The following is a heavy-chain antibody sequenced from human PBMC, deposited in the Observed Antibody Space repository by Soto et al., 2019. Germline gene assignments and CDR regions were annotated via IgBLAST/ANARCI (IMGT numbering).Heavy chain of an antibody. J-gene: IGHJ4*02. D-gene: IGHD2-2*01. CDR2: IIPIFGTA. CDR1: GGTFSSYA. Sequence: CSVKVSFKACGGTFSSYALSWVRQAPGQGLEWMGGIIPIFGTANYAQKFQGRVTITADESTSKAYMELSSLRSEDTAVYYCARDLDCSSNSCPGHYWGQGTLVTVSS. V-gene: IGHV1-69*13. CDR3: ARDLDCSSNSCPGHY.